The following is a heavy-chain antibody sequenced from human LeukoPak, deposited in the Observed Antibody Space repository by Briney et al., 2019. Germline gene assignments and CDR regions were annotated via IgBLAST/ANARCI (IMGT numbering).Heavy chain of an antibody. CDR3: ARDRGLRWCPDD. D-gene: IGHD4-23*01. CDR1: GYTFTSYG. CDR2: ISPYNGNT. Sequence: ASVKLSCKASGYTFTSYGLSWVRQAPGQGLEWMGWISPYNGNTNYVQKLKGRVTMTTDTSTTTAYLELRSLRSDDTAVYYCARDRGLRWCPDDWGQGTLVTVSS. J-gene: IGHJ4*02. V-gene: IGHV1-18*01.